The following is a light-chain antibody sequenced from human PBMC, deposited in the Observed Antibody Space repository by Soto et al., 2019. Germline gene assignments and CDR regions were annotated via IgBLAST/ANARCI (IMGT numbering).Light chain of an antibody. V-gene: IGLV2-14*01. Sequence: QSALTQPASVSRSPGQSITISCTGTSSYVGAYDYVSWYQQHPGKAPKLMIYEVSNRPSGVSNRFSGSKSGNTASLTISGVQAEDEADYYCSSYTSSSTRVFGTGTKLTVL. J-gene: IGLJ1*01. CDR3: SSYTSSSTRV. CDR1: SSYVGAYDY. CDR2: EVS.